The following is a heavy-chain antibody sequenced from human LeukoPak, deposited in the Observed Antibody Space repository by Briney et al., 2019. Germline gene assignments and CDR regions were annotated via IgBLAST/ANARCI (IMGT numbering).Heavy chain of an antibody. D-gene: IGHD3-10*01. J-gene: IGHJ4*02. CDR3: AKGVGLGELLPTYFDY. CDR2: ISGSGGST. CDR1: GFTFSSYA. V-gene: IGHV3-23*01. Sequence: GGSLRLSCAASGFTFSSYAMSWVRQAPGKGLEWVSAISGSGGSTYYADSVKGRFTISRDNSKNTLYLQMNSLRAEDTAVYYCAKGVGLGELLPTYFDYWGQGTLVTVSS.